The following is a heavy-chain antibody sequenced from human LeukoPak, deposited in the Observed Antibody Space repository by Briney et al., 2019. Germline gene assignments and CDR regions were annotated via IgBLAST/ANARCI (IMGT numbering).Heavy chain of an antibody. V-gene: IGHV1-18*04. D-gene: IGHD4-23*01. Sequence: ASVKVSCKAAGYTFTNYGVTWVRQAPGQGLEWMGWISAYNGNTNYAQKPQGRVTMTTDTSTSTAYMELRSLRSDDTAVYYCARVTTVVPYYFDYWGQGTLVTVSS. CDR2: ISAYNGNT. J-gene: IGHJ4*02. CDR1: GYTFTNYG. CDR3: ARVTTVVPYYFDY.